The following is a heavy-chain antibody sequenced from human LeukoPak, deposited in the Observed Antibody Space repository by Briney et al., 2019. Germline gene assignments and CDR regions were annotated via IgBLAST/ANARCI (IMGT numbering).Heavy chain of an antibody. V-gene: IGHV4-34*12. Sequence: SETLSLTCAVSGYSLTNHYWIWIRQPPGRGLEWICEILHTGSTNYNPSFKRRVSISIDTSKNQFFLRLTSVTAADTAVYYCARGPAAVHPWGQGTLVTVSS. CDR2: ILHTGST. CDR3: ARGPAAVHP. J-gene: IGHJ5*02. D-gene: IGHD6-13*01. CDR1: GYSLTNHY.